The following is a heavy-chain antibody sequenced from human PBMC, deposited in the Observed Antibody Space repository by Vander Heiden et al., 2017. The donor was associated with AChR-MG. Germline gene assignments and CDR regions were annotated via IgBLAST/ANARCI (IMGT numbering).Heavy chain of an antibody. J-gene: IGHJ3*02. CDR2: MHSTGVT. D-gene: IGHD1-1*01. Sequence: QVQLQESGPGLLKPLETLSLTCAVFGYSSTSSHYWGWIRQSPQRGLEWIASMHSTGVTYYNPSLQSRATIAMDTSNNQFYLKLTSVTAADTAMYFCTRDWTQGTYDIWGPGTMVTVSS. CDR1: GYSSTSSHY. CDR3: TRDWTQGTYDI. V-gene: IGHV4-38-2*02.